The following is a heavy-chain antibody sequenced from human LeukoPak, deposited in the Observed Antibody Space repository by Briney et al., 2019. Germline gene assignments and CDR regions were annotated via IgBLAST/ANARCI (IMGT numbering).Heavy chain of an antibody. Sequence: ASVKVSCKASGYTLTSNYMHWVRQAPGQGLEWMGIINPSGGSTSYAQKFQGRVTMARDTSTSTVYMELSSLRSEDTAVYYCARDVQYHTTPSDYYYYGMDVWGQGTTVTVSS. D-gene: IGHD2-2*01. CDR3: ARDVQYHTTPSDYYYYGMDV. CDR1: GYTLTSNY. V-gene: IGHV1-46*01. J-gene: IGHJ6*02. CDR2: INPSGGST.